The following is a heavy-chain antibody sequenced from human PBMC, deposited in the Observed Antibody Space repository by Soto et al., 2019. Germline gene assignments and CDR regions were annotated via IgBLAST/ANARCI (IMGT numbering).Heavy chain of an antibody. J-gene: IGHJ4*02. CDR2: MSYDGTTK. CDR1: GFIFSNYV. V-gene: IGHV3-30-3*01. CDR3: AREVPWSRYVDY. D-gene: IGHD3-10*01. Sequence: QVQLVESGGGVVQPGRSLRLSCAASGFIFSNYVIYWVRQAPGKGLEWVAFMSYDGTTKSYADSVKGRFTISRDNSQNTRYLQMHSLRPEDTGVYYCAREVPWSRYVDYWGQGTLVSVSS.